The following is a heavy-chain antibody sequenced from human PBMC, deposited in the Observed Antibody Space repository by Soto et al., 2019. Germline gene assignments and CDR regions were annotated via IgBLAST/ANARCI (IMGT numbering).Heavy chain of an antibody. D-gene: IGHD3-10*01. J-gene: IGHJ4*02. CDR2: IYYSGST. CDR1: GGSISSSSYY. CDR3: ARVGGFGATTIDY. V-gene: IGHV4-39*01. Sequence: TVSGGSISSSSYYWGWIRQPPGKGLEWIGSIYYSGSTYYNPSLKSRVTISVDTSKNQFSLKLSSVTAADTAVYYCARVGGFGATTIDYWGQGTLVTVSS.